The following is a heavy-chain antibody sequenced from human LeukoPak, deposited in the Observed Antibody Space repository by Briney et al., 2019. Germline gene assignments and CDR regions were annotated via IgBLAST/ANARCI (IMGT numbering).Heavy chain of an antibody. J-gene: IGHJ4*02. D-gene: IGHD6-13*01. CDR3: ARGHRYSSSCLDY. CDR2: IYSGGST. Sequence: PGGSLRLSCAASGFTVSSNYMSWVRQAPGKGLEWVSGIYSGGSTYYADSVKGRFTISGDNSKNTLYLQMNSLRAEDTAVYYCARGHRYSSSCLDYWGQGTLVTVSS. V-gene: IGHV3-53*01. CDR1: GFTVSSNY.